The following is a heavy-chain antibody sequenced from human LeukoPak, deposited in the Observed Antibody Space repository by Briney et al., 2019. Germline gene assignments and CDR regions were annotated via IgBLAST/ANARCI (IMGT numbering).Heavy chain of an antibody. CDR3: ARDHCSSTSCYFDY. CDR1: GFTFSFNS. D-gene: IGHD2-2*01. V-gene: IGHV3-74*01. CDR2: IKRDGSGT. J-gene: IGHJ4*02. Sequence: GGSLRLSCAASGFTFSFNSMHWVRQGPGKGLVWVSRIKRDGSGTTYADSVKGRVTISRDNAKNTLYLQMNSLRAEDTAVYYCARDHCSSTSCYFDYWGQGTLVTVSS.